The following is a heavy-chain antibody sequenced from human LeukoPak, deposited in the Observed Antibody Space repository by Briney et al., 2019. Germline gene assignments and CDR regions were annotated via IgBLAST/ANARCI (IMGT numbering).Heavy chain of an antibody. V-gene: IGHV4-61*01. Sequence: SETLSLTCTVSGDSVSSGSYYWSWIRQPPGKGLEWVGYIYYSGSTNYNPSLKSRVTISVDTSKNQLSLKLSSVTAADTAVYYCAREPGFDSSGYLNWLDPWGQGTLVTVSS. J-gene: IGHJ5*02. CDR3: AREPGFDSSGYLNWLDP. CDR1: GDSVSSGSYY. D-gene: IGHD3-22*01. CDR2: IYYSGST.